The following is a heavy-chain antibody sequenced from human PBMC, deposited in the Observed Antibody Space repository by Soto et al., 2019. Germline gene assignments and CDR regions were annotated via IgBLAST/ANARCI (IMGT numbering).Heavy chain of an antibody. CDR2: IYHSGST. J-gene: IGHJ6*02. Sequence: QLQLQESGSGLVKPSQTLSLTCAVSGGSISSGGYSWSWIRQPPGKGLEWIGYIYHSGSTYYNPSLKSRVTISVDRSNNQFSLKLSSVTAADTAVDYCARMDSSGMDVWGQGTTVTVSS. V-gene: IGHV4-30-2*01. CDR3: ARMDSSGMDV. D-gene: IGHD3-22*01. CDR1: GGSISSGGYS.